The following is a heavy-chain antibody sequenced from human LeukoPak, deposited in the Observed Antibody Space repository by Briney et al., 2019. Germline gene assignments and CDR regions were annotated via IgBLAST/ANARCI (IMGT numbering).Heavy chain of an antibody. D-gene: IGHD3-10*02. CDR1: GFTVSTNY. CDR3: ARALFGDHWGGGY. V-gene: IGHV3-53*01. CDR2: IYGGGSR. Sequence: GGSLRLSCAASGFTVSTNYMSWVRQAPGKGLEWVSVIYGGGSRDYADSVKGRFTISRDVLKNTVFLQMNSLRAEDTAVYFCARALFGDHWGGGYWGQGTLVTVSS. J-gene: IGHJ4*02.